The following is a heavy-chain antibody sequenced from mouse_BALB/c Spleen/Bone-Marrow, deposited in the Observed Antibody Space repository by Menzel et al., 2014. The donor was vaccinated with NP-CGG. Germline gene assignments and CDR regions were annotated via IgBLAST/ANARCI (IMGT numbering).Heavy chain of an antibody. V-gene: IGHV1-80*01. CDR3: ARGGISIDY. Sequence: VQLQQSGAELVRPGSSVKISCKASGYAFSIYWMNWVKQRPGQGLEWIGQIYPGDDDTDYNGKFKGKATLTADRSSSTAYMQLNSLTSKDSAVYFCARGGISIDYWGQGTTLTVSS. CDR2: IYPGDDDT. J-gene: IGHJ2*01. CDR1: GYAFSIYW.